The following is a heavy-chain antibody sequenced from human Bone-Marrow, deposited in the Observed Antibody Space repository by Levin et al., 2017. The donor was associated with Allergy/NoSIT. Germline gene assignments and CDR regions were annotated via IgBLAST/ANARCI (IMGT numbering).Heavy chain of an antibody. V-gene: IGHV3-30-3*01. J-gene: IGHJ4*02. CDR3: ASKHCEVNDCWLPIFDY. D-gene: IGHD2-21*02. CDR2: ISYDGDIK. Sequence: PGGSLRLSCDTSGLTFSRSALHWVRQAPGKGLEWVAVISYDGDIKYYADSVKGRFTISRDPSKNTLSLQMDSLRVAATAIYYCASKHCEVNDCWLPIFDYWGQGALVTVSS. CDR1: GLTFSRSA.